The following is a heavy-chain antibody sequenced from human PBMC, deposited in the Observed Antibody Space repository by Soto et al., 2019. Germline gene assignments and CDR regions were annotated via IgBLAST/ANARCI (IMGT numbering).Heavy chain of an antibody. Sequence: QVQLVQSGAEVKKPGASVRVSCKASGYTFSDYPMHWVRQAPGQRLEWLGWINAGTGNTKYSQKFQGRITITRDTFASTVYMELSSVTSHDTAVYYCARDRSGYPDFWVQGTLVTISA. CDR1: GYTFSDYP. CDR3: ARDRSGYPDF. V-gene: IGHV1-3*01. J-gene: IGHJ4*01. D-gene: IGHD6-13*01. CDR2: INAGTGNT.